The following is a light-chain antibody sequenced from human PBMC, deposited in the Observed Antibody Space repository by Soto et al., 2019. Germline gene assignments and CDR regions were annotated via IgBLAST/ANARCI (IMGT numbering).Light chain of an antibody. Sequence: QSALTQPASVSGSPGQSITISCTGTSSDVGGYNYVSWYQQHPGKAPKLMIYEVNYRPSGVSNRFSGSKSGNTASLTISGLQAEEEADYYCSSYTSSSTGVFGTGTKLTVL. J-gene: IGLJ1*01. CDR3: SSYTSSSTGV. CDR2: EVN. V-gene: IGLV2-14*01. CDR1: SSDVGGYNY.